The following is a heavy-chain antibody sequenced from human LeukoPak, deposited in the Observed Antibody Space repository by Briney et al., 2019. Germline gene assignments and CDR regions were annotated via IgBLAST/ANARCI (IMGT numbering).Heavy chain of an antibody. CDR1: GFTVSSNS. CDR3: ARRAGAYSHPYDY. Sequence: GGSLRLSCTVSGFTVSSNSMSWVRQAPGKGLEWVSFIYSGTIHHSDSVKGRFTISRDKSKNTLYLQMNSLRAEDTAVYYCARRAGAYSHPYDYWGQGTLVTVSS. D-gene: IGHD4/OR15-4a*01. J-gene: IGHJ4*02. CDR2: IYSGTI. V-gene: IGHV3-53*01.